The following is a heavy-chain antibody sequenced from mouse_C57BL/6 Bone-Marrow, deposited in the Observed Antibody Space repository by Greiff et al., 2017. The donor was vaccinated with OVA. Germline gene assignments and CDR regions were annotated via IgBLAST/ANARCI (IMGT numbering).Heavy chain of an antibody. V-gene: IGHV1-64*01. CDR1: GYTFTSYW. D-gene: IGHD1-1*01. CDR2: IHPNSGST. J-gene: IGHJ2*01. Sequence: VQLQQPGAELVKPGASVKLSCKASGYTFTSYWMHWVKQRPGQGLEWIGMIHPNSGSTNYNEKFKSKATLTVDKSSSTAYMQLSSLTSEDSAVYYCVTTVVAHFDYWGQGTTLTVSS. CDR3: VTTVVAHFDY.